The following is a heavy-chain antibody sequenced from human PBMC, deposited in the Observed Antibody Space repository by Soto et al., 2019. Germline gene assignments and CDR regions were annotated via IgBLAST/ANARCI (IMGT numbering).Heavy chain of an antibody. CDR2: ISAYNGNT. V-gene: IGHV1-18*01. CDR3: ARDSPPVDY. CDR1: GYTFSSYG. Sequence: QVQLVQSGAEVKKPGAAVKVSCKASGYTFSSYGISWVRQAPGEGLERMGWISAYNGNTKYAQKIQGRGPMTTDTSTSTAYMELRSLRSDDTAVYYCARDSPPVDYWGQGTLVTVSS. J-gene: IGHJ4*01.